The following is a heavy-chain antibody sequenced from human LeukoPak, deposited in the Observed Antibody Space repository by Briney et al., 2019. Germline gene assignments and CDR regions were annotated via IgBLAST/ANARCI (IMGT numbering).Heavy chain of an antibody. CDR2: ISISGSTI. V-gene: IGHV3-48*03. CDR1: RFTFSSYE. CDR3: AREFKRITMIVVVKGGFDY. Sequence: PGVSVTLSCAAWRFTFSSYEMNWLRQAPGKGREGVSYISISGSTIYYADSVRGRITISRDKAKNSLYLQMNSLRAEDTAVYYCAREFKRITMIVVVKGGFDYWGQGTLVTVSS. D-gene: IGHD3-22*01. J-gene: IGHJ4*02.